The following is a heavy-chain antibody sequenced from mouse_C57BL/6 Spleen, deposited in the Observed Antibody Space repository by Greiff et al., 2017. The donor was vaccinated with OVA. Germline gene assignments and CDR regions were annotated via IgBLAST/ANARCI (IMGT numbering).Heavy chain of an antibody. CDR3: ARGGHFDY. D-gene: IGHD1-1*02. V-gene: IGHV1-76*01. CDR2: LYPGSGNT. J-gene: IGHJ2*01. CDR1: GYTFTDYY. Sequence: VQLQQSGAELVRPGASVKLSCKASGYTFTDYYINWVKQRPGQGLEWIARLYPGSGNTYYNEKFKGKATLTAEKSSSTAYMQLSSLTSEDSAVYFCARGGHFDYWGQGTTLTVSS.